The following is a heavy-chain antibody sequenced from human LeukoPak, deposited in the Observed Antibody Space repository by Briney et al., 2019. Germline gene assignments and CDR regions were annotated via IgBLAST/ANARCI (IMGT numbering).Heavy chain of an antibody. CDR3: AREIAAAGNRGGYYYYGMDV. D-gene: IGHD6-13*01. Sequence: ASVKVSCKASGYTFTGYYMHWVRQAPGQGLEWMGWINPNSGGTNYAQKFQGRVTMTRDTSISTAYMELSRLRSDDTAVYYCAREIAAAGNRGGYYYYGMDVWGQGTTVTVSS. CDR1: GYTFTGYY. V-gene: IGHV1-2*02. CDR2: INPNSGGT. J-gene: IGHJ6*02.